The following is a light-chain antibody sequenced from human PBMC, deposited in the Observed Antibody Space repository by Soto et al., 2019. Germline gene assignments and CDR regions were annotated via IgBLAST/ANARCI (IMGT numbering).Light chain of an antibody. CDR3: GTWDSSLRGVV. CDR1: SSNIGNNY. CDR2: DNN. Sequence: QSVLTQPPSVSAAPGQKVTISCSGSSSNIGNNYVSWYQQLPGTAPKLLIYDNNKRPSGIPDRFSGSKSGTSATLGITGLQTGDEADYYCGTWDSSLRGVVVGGGTKLTVL. V-gene: IGLV1-51*01. J-gene: IGLJ2*01.